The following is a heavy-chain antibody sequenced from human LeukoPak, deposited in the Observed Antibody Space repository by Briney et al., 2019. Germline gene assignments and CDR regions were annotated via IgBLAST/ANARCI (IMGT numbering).Heavy chain of an antibody. D-gene: IGHD5-12*01. Sequence: GGSLRLSCVASTVTSRNSWMHWVRQAPGKGLVWVSRITIDGSSTTYADSVKGRFTISRDNSKNTLYLQMNSLRAEDTAVYYCARGLGYWGQGTLVTVSS. CDR2: ITIDGSST. J-gene: IGHJ4*02. CDR1: TVTSRNSW. CDR3: ARGLGY. V-gene: IGHV3-74*03.